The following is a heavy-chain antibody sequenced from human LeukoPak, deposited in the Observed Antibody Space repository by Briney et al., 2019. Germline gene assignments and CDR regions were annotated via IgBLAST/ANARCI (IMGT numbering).Heavy chain of an antibody. CDR1: GGSISSGSYY. V-gene: IGHV4-61*02. CDR3: ARSIVGATKHDY. J-gene: IGHJ4*02. Sequence: SETLSLTCTVSGGSISSGSYYWSWIRQPAGKGLEWIGRIYTSGSTNYNPSLKSRVTISVDTSKNQFSLKLSSVTAADTAVYYCARSIVGATKHDYWGQGTLVTVSS. CDR2: IYTSGST. D-gene: IGHD1-26*01.